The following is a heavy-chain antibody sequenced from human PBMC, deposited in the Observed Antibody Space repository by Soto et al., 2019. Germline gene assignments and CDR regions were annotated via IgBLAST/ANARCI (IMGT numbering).Heavy chain of an antibody. D-gene: IGHD3-16*01. Sequence: DVQVLESGGGLVQPGGSLRLSWGASGFTFSTYAMSWVRQAPGKGLEWVYAISGSGAITYYADSVNGRFTITRDHSKNTLYLQMNSLTAEATAVYYCATGVGAFAAAGPLDDWCQVTLVTVSS. CDR2: ISGSGAIT. CDR3: ATGVGAFAAAGPLDD. CDR1: GFTFSTYA. V-gene: IGHV3-23*01. J-gene: IGHJ4*02.